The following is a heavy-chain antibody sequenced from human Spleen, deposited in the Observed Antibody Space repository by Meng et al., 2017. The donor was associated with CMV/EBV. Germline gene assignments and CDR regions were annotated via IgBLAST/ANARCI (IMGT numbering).Heavy chain of an antibody. V-gene: IGHV3-23*01. J-gene: IGHJ4*02. Sequence: LTLSFAASGFTFSTYAMSWVRQAPGKGLELVSSISGSGGNTYYADSVKGRFTISRDNSKDTLHLQMNSLRAEDTAVYYCAKLTPAVSWGQGTLVTVSS. D-gene: IGHD2-2*01. CDR2: ISGSGGNT. CDR3: AKLTPAVS. CDR1: GFTFSTYA.